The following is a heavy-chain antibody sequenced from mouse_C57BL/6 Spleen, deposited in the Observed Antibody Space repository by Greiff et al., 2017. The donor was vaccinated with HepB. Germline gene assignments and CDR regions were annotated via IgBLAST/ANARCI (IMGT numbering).Heavy chain of an antibody. CDR2: IYPGSGST. V-gene: IGHV1-55*01. CDR3: ARERSARPLYYFDY. CDR1: GYTFTSYW. J-gene: IGHJ2*01. Sequence: QVQLQQPGAELVKPGASVKMSCKASGYTFTSYWITWVKQRPGQGLEWIGDIYPGSGSTNYNEKFKSKATLTVDTSSSTAYMQLSSLTSEDSAVYYCARERSARPLYYFDYWGQGTTLTVSS. D-gene: IGHD1-3*01.